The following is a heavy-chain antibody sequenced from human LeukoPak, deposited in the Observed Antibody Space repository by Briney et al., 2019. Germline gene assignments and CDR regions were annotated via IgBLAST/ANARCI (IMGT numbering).Heavy chain of an antibody. Sequence: GGSLRLSCAASGFTFNTYGMSWVRQAPGKGLEWVSAISGSGGSTYYADSVNGRFTISRDNAKKSVYLHMSSLRAEDTALYYCARLSAYYYGSYFYYYMDVWGKGTTVTVSS. V-gene: IGHV3-23*01. D-gene: IGHD3-10*01. CDR1: GFTFNTYG. CDR3: ARLSAYYYGSYFYYYMDV. J-gene: IGHJ6*03. CDR2: ISGSGGST.